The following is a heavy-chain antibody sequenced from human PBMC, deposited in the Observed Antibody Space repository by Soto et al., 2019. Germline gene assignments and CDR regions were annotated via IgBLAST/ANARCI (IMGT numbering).Heavy chain of an antibody. Sequence: PGGSLRLSCAASGFTFTRFSMNWVRQAPGKGLEWVSSISSTTNYIYYGDSMKGRFTISRDNAKNSLYLEMNSLRAEDTAVYYCARESEDLTSNFDYWGQGTLVTVSS. CDR3: ARESEDLTSNFDY. CDR1: GFTFTRFS. J-gene: IGHJ4*02. CDR2: ISSTTNYI. V-gene: IGHV3-21*06.